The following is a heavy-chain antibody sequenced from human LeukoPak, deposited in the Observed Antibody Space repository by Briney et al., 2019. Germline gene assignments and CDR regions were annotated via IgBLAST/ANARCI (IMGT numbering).Heavy chain of an antibody. CDR2: ISSSGDTI. J-gene: IGHJ5*02. V-gene: IGHV3-11*01. CDR1: GFIFNDYY. CDR3: ARAAGWFAP. Sequence: GGSLRLSCEASGFIFNDYYMSWIRQAPGKGLEWISYISSSGDTINYADSVKGRSTISRDNAKKSLYLQMNSLRVDDTAVYYCARAAGWFAPWGQGTLVTVSS.